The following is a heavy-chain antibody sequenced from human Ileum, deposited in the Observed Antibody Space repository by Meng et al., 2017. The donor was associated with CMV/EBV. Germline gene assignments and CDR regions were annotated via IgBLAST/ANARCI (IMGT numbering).Heavy chain of an antibody. CDR3: ARGSGSYPYDY. Sequence: LTCAVYGGSFSGYYWSWIRQPPGKGLEWIGEINHSGSTNYNPSLKSRVTISVDTSKNQFSLKLSSVTAADTAVYYCARGSGSYPYDYWGHGTLVTVSS. J-gene: IGHJ4*01. CDR2: INHSGST. V-gene: IGHV4-34*01. D-gene: IGHD1-26*01. CDR1: GGSFSGYY.